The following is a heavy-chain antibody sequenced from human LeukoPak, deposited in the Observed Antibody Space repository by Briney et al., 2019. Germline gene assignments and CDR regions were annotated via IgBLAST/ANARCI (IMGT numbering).Heavy chain of an antibody. Sequence: GASVKVSCKASGYTFTSYDINWVRQATGQGLEWMGWMNPNSGNTGYARKFQGRVTMTRNTSISTAYMELSSLRSEDTAVYYCAGGTKYRKRWELIYFDYWGQGTLVTVSS. CDR2: MNPNSGNT. CDR3: AGGTKYRKRWELIYFDY. D-gene: IGHD1-26*01. V-gene: IGHV1-8*01. CDR1: GYTFTSYD. J-gene: IGHJ4*02.